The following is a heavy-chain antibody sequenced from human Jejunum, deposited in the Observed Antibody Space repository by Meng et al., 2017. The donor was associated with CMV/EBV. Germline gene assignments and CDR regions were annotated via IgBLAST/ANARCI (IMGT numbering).Heavy chain of an antibody. V-gene: IGHV4-4*07. J-gene: IGHJ4*02. CDR1: GGSINNYY. D-gene: IGHD1-26*01. CDR2: FYSSDTY. Sequence: QVQLKESGPGLVKPSETLSLTCTVSGGSINNYYWSWIRQSAGKGLEWIGRFYSSDTYNYHPSLNSRVTMSLDTSKKQFSLILSSVTAADTARYYCARGPGASTREGFDHWGLGTLVTGSS. CDR3: ARGPGASTREGFDH.